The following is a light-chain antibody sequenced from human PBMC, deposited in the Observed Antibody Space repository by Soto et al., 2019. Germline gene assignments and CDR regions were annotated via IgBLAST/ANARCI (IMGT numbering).Light chain of an antibody. CDR1: SSDVGSYNL. V-gene: IGLV2-23*01. Sequence: QSALTQPASVSGSPGQSITISCTGTSSDVGSYNLVSWYQQHPGKAPKLIIYEGSKRPSGVSNRFSGSKSGNTASLTISGLQAEDEADYYCCSYAGSSSSLYVFRNGTKLTVL. CDR2: EGS. J-gene: IGLJ1*01. CDR3: CSYAGSSSSLYV.